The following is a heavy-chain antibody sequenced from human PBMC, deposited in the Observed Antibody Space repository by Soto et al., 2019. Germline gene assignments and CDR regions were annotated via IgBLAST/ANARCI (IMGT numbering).Heavy chain of an antibody. CDR1: GFTVSSNY. V-gene: IGHV3-53*01. CDR2: IYSGGST. D-gene: IGHD3-22*01. Sequence: EVQLVESGGGWIQPGGSLRLSCAASGFTVSSNYMSWFRQAPGKGLEWVSVIYSGGSTYYADPVKGRFTISRDNSKNTLYLQMNSLRAEDTAVYYCARDRVESGYPEYFQHWGQGTLVTVSS. J-gene: IGHJ1*01. CDR3: ARDRVESGYPEYFQH.